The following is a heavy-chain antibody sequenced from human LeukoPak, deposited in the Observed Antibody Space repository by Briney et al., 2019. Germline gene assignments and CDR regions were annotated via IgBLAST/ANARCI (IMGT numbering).Heavy chain of an antibody. Sequence: GGSLRLSCAASGFTVSSNYMSWVRQAPGKGLEWVSVIYSGGSAYYADSVKGRFTISRDNSKNTLYLQMNSLRAEDTAVYYCARALGGYASAYWGQGTLVTVSS. D-gene: IGHD5-12*01. CDR1: GFTVSSNY. CDR2: IYSGGSA. V-gene: IGHV3-66*01. CDR3: ARALGGYASAY. J-gene: IGHJ4*02.